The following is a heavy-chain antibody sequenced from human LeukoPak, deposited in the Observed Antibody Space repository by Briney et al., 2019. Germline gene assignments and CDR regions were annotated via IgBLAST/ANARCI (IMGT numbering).Heavy chain of an antibody. D-gene: IGHD3-10*01. CDR2: INHSGST. V-gene: IGHV4-34*01. CDR3: ARGARPNYYGSGSYRPFGY. J-gene: IGHJ4*02. Sequence: PSETLSPTCAVYGGSFSGYYWSWIRQPPGKGLEWIGEINHSGSTNYNPSLKSRVTISVDTSKNQFSLKLSSVTAADTAVYYCARGARPNYYGSGSYRPFGYWGQGTLVTVSS. CDR1: GGSFSGYY.